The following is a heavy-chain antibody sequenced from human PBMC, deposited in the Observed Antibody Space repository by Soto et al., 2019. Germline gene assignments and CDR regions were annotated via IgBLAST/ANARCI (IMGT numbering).Heavy chain of an antibody. V-gene: IGHV3-11*01. CDR1: GFTFSDHY. D-gene: IGHD4-4*01. CDR3: ARGRQPSSYSGLDV. Sequence: GGSLRLSCAASGFTFSDHYMSWVRQAHGKGLEWISHISGTHISGGGRAVAYADSVTGRFTISRYNTKDSLYSKMNSRRAEATAVYYCARGRQPSSYSGLDVWGQGTTVTVSS. J-gene: IGHJ6*02. CDR2: ISGTHISGGGRAV.